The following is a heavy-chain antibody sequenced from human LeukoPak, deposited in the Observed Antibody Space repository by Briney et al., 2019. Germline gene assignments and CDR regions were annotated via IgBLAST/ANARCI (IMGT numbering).Heavy chain of an antibody. V-gene: IGHV1-2*04. CDR1: GYTFTGYY. D-gene: IGHD1-26*01. CDR3: ARDLGWVGATLDWFDP. CDR2: INPNSGGT. J-gene: IGHJ5*02. Sequence: AASVKVSCKASGYTFTGYYMHWVRQAPGQGLEWMGWINPNSGGTNYAQKFQGWVTMTRDTSISTAYMELSRLRSDDTAVYYCARDLGWVGATLDWFDPWGQGTLVTVSS.